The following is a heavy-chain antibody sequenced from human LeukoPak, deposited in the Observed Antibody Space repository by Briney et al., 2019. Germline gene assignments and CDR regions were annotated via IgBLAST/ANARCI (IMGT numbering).Heavy chain of an antibody. CDR2: VSVYKGNT. D-gene: IGHD1-14*01. CDR3: ARYRSVNDH. J-gene: IGHJ4*02. CDR1: VYNFANYG. Sequence: GASVKVSCKASVYNFANYGMSWVRQAPGQGLEWMGWVSVYKGNTQYAQKFQDRVTMTTDTSTSTVYMELRGLEPDDTAVYYCARYRSVNDHWGQGTLVTVSS. V-gene: IGHV1-18*01.